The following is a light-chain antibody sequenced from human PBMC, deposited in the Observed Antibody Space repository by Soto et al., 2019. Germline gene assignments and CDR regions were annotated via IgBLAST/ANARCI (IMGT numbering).Light chain of an antibody. CDR3: QQYNDWPLYT. CDR1: QSVSIN. V-gene: IGKV3-15*01. J-gene: IGKJ2*01. CDR2: GAS. Sequence: EIVMTQSPATLSVSPGERAALSCRASQSVSINLAWYQQKPGQAPRLLIYGASSRATGIPARFSGSGSGTEFTLTISSLQSEDFALYYCQQYNDWPLYTFAQGTKFEIK.